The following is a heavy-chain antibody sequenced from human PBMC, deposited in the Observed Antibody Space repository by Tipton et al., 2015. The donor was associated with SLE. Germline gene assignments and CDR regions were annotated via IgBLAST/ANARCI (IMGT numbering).Heavy chain of an antibody. Sequence: TLSLTCTVSGGSIRIGNYFWTWIRHPPGKGLEWIGYIEYSGATFSNPSLTTRISISVDTSKNQFSLKMRSVTAADTAVYYCARDGPVHFDNNMDVWGKGTTVTV. CDR1: GGSIRIGNYF. CDR3: ARDGPVHFDNNMDV. D-gene: IGHD2/OR15-2a*01. J-gene: IGHJ6*04. CDR2: IEYSGAT. V-gene: IGHV4-31*03.